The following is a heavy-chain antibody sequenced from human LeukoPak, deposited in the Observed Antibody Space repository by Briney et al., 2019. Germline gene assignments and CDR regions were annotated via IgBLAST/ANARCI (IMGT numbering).Heavy chain of an antibody. V-gene: IGHV3-15*01. CDR2: IRSETDGGTT. D-gene: IGHD7-27*01. CDR3: TTPWGSRWDN. CDR1: GLTLRNSG. J-gene: IGHJ4*02. Sequence: GGSLRLSCAASGLTLRNSGMSWVRQAPGKGLEWVGRIRSETDGGTTDYAAPVKGSFTISRDDSKNTLFLQMNSLKTEDTADYYCTTPWGSRWDNWRQGTLVTVSS.